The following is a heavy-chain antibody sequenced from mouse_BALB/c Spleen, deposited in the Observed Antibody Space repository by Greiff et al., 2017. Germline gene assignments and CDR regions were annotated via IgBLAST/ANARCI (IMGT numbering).Heavy chain of an antibody. CDR2: IYPGDGDT. Sequence: QVQLQQSGAELVRPGSSVKISCKASGYAFSSYWMNWVKQRPGQGLEWIGQIYPGDGDTNYNGKFKGKATLTADKSSSTAYMQLSSLTSEDSAVYFCARNGYYHTLYAMDYWGQGTSVTGSS. J-gene: IGHJ4*01. D-gene: IGHD2-3*01. V-gene: IGHV1-80*01. CDR1: GYAFSSYW. CDR3: ARNGYYHTLYAMDY.